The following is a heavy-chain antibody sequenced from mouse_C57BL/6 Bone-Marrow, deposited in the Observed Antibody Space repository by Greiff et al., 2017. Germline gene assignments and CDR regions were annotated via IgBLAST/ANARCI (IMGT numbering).Heavy chain of an antibody. CDR3: ARSGSPDMDY. J-gene: IGHJ4*01. CDR2: IYPRSGNT. CDR1: GYTFTSYG. D-gene: IGHD6-1*01. V-gene: IGHV1-81*01. Sequence: QVQLQQSGAELARPGASVKLSCTASGYTFTSYGISWVKQRTGQGLEWIGEIYPRSGNTYYNEKFKGKATLTADKSSSTSYMELRILTSDDAAVYFCARSGSPDMDYWGQGTSVTVSS.